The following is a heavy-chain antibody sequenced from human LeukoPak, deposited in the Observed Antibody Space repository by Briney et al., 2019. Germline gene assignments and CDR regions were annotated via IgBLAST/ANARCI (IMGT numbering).Heavy chain of an antibody. J-gene: IGHJ4*02. V-gene: IGHV3-74*01. CDR2: INPDGSRT. D-gene: IGHD1-14*01. CDR3: SRDFNGRNDF. CDR1: GFTFSSNW. Sequence: GGSLRLSCAASGFTFSSNWMHWVPQGPGKGLVCVSRINPDGSRTDYAESVKGRFTISRDNAKNTLSLEMNSLGDEDTAVYYCSRDFNGRNDFWGQGTLVTVSS.